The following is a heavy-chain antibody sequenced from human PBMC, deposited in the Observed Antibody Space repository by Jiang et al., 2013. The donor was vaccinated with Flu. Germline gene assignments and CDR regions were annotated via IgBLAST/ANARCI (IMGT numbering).Heavy chain of an antibody. V-gene: IGHV4-39*01. Sequence: GSGLVKPSETLSLTCTVSGDSIGSSSYYWGWIRQPPGKGLEWIGSIYYRGSTYYNPSLKSRVTISVDTSKNQFSLKLTSVTAADTAVYYCARLMRTTTVTGNYFFDNWG. CDR1: GDSIGSSSYY. CDR2: IYYRGST. D-gene: IGHD4-17*01. CDR3: ARLMRTTTVTGNYFFDN. J-gene: IGHJ4*01.